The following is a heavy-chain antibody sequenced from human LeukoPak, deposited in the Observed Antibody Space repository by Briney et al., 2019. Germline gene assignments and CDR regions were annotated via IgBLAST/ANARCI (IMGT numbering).Heavy chain of an antibody. Sequence: GGSLSLSCAASGFTFSSYAMHWVRQAPGKGLEWVAVISYDGSNKYYADSVKGRFTISRDNSKNTLYLQMNSLRAEDTAVYYCARVTVGATRDLDYWGQGTLVTVSS. CDR3: ARVTVGATRDLDY. V-gene: IGHV3-30-3*01. CDR2: ISYDGSNK. D-gene: IGHD1-26*01. J-gene: IGHJ4*02. CDR1: GFTFSSYA.